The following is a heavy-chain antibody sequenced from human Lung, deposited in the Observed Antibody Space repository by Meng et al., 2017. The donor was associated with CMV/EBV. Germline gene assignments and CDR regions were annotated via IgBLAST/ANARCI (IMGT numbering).Heavy chain of an antibody. Sequence: SETLSLXXTVSGGSISSYYWSWIRQPPGKGLEWIGYIYYSGSTNYNPSLKSRVTISVDTSKNQFSLKLSSVTAADTAVYYCAGDKSTIVGVVGYYYYGMDVWGQGTTVTVSS. CDR1: GGSISSYY. CDR3: AGDKSTIVGVVGYYYYGMDV. D-gene: IGHD1-26*01. J-gene: IGHJ6*02. V-gene: IGHV4-59*01. CDR2: IYYSGST.